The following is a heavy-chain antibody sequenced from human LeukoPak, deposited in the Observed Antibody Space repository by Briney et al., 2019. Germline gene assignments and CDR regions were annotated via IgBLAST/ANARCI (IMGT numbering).Heavy chain of an antibody. CDR3: AKDGLYDSCGTRFDY. V-gene: IGHV3-30*18. J-gene: IGHJ4*02. CDR1: GFTFSSYG. CDR2: ISYDGSNK. D-gene: IGHD3-22*01. Sequence: PGRSLRLSCAASGFTFSSYGMHWVRQAPGKGLEWVAVISYDGSNKYYADSVKGRFTISRDNSKNTLYLQMNSLRAEDTAVYYCAKDGLYDSCGTRFDYWGQGTLVTVSS.